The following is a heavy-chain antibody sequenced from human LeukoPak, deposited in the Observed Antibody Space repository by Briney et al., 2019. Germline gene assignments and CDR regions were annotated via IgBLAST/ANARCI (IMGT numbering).Heavy chain of an antibody. Sequence: SETLSLTCTVSGGSISSYYWSWIRQPAGKGLEWIGRIYTSGSTNYNPSLKSRVTMSVDTSKNQFSLKLSSVTAADTAVYYCARGKGYYDSSGYWRGMDVWGQGTMVTVSS. V-gene: IGHV4-4*07. CDR2: IYTSGST. J-gene: IGHJ6*02. D-gene: IGHD3-22*01. CDR3: ARGKGYYDSSGYWRGMDV. CDR1: GGSISSYY.